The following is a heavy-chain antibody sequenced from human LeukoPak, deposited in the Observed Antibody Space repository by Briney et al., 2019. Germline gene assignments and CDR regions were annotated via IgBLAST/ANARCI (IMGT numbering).Heavy chain of an antibody. J-gene: IGHJ4*02. CDR2: LYSVGST. Sequence: SQTLSLTCTVSGGSISSGGYYWSWIRQHPEKGLEWIGYLYSVGSTYYNPSLKSRVTISVDTSKNQVSLKMNSVTAADTAVYYCARYSGNYRFFDYWGQGTLVTVSS. CDR1: GGSISSGGYY. D-gene: IGHD1-26*01. V-gene: IGHV4-31*03. CDR3: ARYSGNYRFFDY.